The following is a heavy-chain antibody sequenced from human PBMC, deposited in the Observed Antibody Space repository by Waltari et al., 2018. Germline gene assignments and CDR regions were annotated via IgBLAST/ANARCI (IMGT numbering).Heavy chain of an antibody. CDR2: IRSKANSYAT. CDR3: ARDPEYGVDAFDL. D-gene: IGHD4-17*01. Sequence: EVQLVESGGGLVQPGGSLKLSCAASGFTFSGSAMHWVRQASGKGLEWVGRIRSKANSYATAYAASVKGRFTISRDDSKNTAYLQMNSLKTEDTAVYYCARDPEYGVDAFDLWGQGTMVTVSS. J-gene: IGHJ3*01. V-gene: IGHV3-73*01. CDR1: GFTFSGSA.